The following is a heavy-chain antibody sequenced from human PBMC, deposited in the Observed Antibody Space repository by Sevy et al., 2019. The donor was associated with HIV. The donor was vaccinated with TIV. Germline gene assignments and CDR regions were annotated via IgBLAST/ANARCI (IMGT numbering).Heavy chain of an antibody. J-gene: IGHJ4*02. CDR1: GFTFSSYA. CDR2: ISYDGRNK. Sequence: GGSLILSCAASGFTFSSYAMYWVRQAPGKGLEWVAVISYDGRNKYYADSVKGRFTISRDNSKNTMYLQMNSLRAEDTAMYYCARGPVPIAAAGTYFDYWGQATLVTVSS. CDR3: ARGPVPIAAAGTYFDY. V-gene: IGHV3-30*04. D-gene: IGHD6-13*01.